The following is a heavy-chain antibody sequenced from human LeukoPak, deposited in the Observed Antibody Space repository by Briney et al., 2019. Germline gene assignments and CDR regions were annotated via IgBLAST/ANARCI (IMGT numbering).Heavy chain of an antibody. J-gene: IGHJ4*02. V-gene: IGHV4-34*01. CDR2: ISHSGST. D-gene: IGHD3-22*01. Sequence: SETLSLTCTVSGGSISSYYWSWIRQPPGKGLEWIGEISHSGSTTYNPSLRSRVTISGDTSKKQFSLKLSSVTAADTAVYYCVTYYYGSSAPKRNYWGQGILVTVSS. CDR3: VTYYYGSSAPKRNY. CDR1: GGSISSYY.